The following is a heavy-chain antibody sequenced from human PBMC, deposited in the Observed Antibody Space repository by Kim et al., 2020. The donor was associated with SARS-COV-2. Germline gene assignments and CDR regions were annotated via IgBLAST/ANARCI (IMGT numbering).Heavy chain of an antibody. V-gene: IGHV3-23*01. CDR3: AKTRGVTMIVVVMRGYFDY. J-gene: IGHJ4*02. Sequence: GRFTISRDNSKNTLYLQMNSLRAEDTAVYYCAKTRGVTMIVVVMRGYFDYWGQGTLVTVSS. D-gene: IGHD3-22*01.